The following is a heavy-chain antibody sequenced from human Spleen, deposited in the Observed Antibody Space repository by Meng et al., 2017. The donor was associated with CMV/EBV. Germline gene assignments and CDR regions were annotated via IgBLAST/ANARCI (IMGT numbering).Heavy chain of an antibody. V-gene: IGHV1-69*05. J-gene: IGHJ4*02. CDR3: ASQQRTLLYGHYFDF. CDR1: GANLSSEA. Sequence: GANLSSEAINWVRQAPGQGLEWMEGIRPSFGTTYYAQDLKGRVTITTDESTSTVSVDLSRLRSEDTAVYYCASQQRTLLYGHYFDFWGQGTLVTVSS. CDR2: IRPSFGTT. D-gene: IGHD1-26*01.